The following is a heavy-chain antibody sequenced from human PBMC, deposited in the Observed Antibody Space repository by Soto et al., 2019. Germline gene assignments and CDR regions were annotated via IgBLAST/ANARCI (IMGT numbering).Heavy chain of an antibody. V-gene: IGHV3-48*03. J-gene: IGHJ6*02. CDR2: ISSSGSTI. CDR3: ASTTLYGDYYYGMDV. Sequence: GGSLRLSCAASGFTFSSYEMNWVRQAPGKGLEWVSYISSSGSTIYYADSVKGRFTISRDNAKNSLYLQMNSLRAEDTAVYYCASTTLYGDYYYGMDVWGQGTTVTVSS. CDR1: GFTFSSYE. D-gene: IGHD1-1*01.